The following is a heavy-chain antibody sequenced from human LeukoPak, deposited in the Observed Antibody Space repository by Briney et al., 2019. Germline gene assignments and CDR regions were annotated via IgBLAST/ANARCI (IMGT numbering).Heavy chain of an antibody. J-gene: IGHJ5*02. CDR2: IYTSGST. V-gene: IGHV4-4*07. Sequence: TETLSLTCTVSGGSISSYYWSWIRQPAGKGLEWIGRIYTSGSTNYNPSLKSRVTMSVDTSKNQFSLKLSSVTAADTAVYYCARDHEVVHALGYCSSTSCYGWFDPWGQGTLVTVSS. CDR3: ARDHEVVHALGYCSSTSCYGWFDP. CDR1: GGSISSYY. D-gene: IGHD2-2*01.